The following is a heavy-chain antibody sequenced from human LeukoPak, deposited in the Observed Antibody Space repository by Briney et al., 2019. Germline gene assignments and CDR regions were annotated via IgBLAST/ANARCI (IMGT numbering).Heavy chain of an antibody. CDR3: ARGPRVVTAPPDY. CDR2: INHSGST. J-gene: IGHJ4*02. D-gene: IGHD2-21*02. Sequence: SETLSLTCAVYGGSFSSYYWSWIRQPPGKGLEWIGEINHSGSTNYNPSLKGRVTISVDTSKNQFSLKLSSVTAADTAVYYCARGPRVVTAPPDYWGQGTLVTVSS. V-gene: IGHV4-34*01. CDR1: GGSFSSYY.